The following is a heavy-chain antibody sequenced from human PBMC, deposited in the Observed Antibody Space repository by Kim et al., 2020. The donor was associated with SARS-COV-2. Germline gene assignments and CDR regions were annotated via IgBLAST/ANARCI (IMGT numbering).Heavy chain of an antibody. CDR3: ATVFRRYCSSTSCQLPPGNWFDP. Sequence: ASVKVSCKVSGYTLTELSMHWVRQAPGKGLEWMGGFDPEDGETIYAQKFQGRVTMTEDTSTDTAYMELSSLKSEDTAVYYCATVFRRYCSSTSCQLPPGNWFDPWGQGTLVTVSS. J-gene: IGHJ5*02. CDR2: FDPEDGET. D-gene: IGHD2-2*01. CDR1: GYTLTELS. V-gene: IGHV1-24*01.